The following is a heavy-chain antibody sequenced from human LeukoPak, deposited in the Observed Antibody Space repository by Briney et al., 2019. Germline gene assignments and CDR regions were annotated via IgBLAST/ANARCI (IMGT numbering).Heavy chain of an antibody. CDR2: ISSSSSYI. CDR1: GFTFSSYS. CDR3: ARGTYYYDSSGYFDY. Sequence: GGSLRPSCAASGFTFSSYSMNWVRQAPGKGLEWVSSISSSSSYIYYADSVKGRFTISRDNAKNSLYLQMNSLRAEDTAVYYCARGTYYYDSSGYFDYWGQGTLVTVSS. D-gene: IGHD3-22*01. J-gene: IGHJ4*02. V-gene: IGHV3-21*01.